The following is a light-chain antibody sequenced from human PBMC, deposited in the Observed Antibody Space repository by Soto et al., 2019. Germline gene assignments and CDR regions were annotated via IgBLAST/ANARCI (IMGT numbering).Light chain of an antibody. J-gene: IGLJ1*01. V-gene: IGLV2-14*03. CDR1: NRDVGGYNY. Sequence: HSALTQPASGPGAPGHSITISCTGTNRDVGGYNYVSWHQQHPGKAPKHLIYDVSSRPSGLFNRFSGSKSGNTASLIISGLQAEDEADYYCASYTNSITYVFGSGTKVTVL. CDR2: DVS. CDR3: ASYTNSITYV.